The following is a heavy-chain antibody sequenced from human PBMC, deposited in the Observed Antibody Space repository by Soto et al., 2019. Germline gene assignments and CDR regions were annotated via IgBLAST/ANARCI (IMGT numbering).Heavy chain of an antibody. J-gene: IGHJ6*03. CDR2: IKSKTDGGTT. CDR3: TTDKEGLWFGEGTYYMDV. CDR1: GFTFSNAW. V-gene: IGHV3-15*01. Sequence: GGSLRLSCAASGFTFSNAWMSWVRQAPGKGLEWVGRIKSKTDGGTTDYAAPVKGRFTISRDDSKNTLYLQMNSLKTEDTAVYYCTTDKEGLWFGEGTYYMDVWGKGTTVTVSS. D-gene: IGHD3-10*01.